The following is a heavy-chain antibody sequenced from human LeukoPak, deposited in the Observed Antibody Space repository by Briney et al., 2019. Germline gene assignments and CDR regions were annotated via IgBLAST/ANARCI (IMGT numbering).Heavy chain of an antibody. Sequence: ASVEVSCKASGYTFTSYDINWVRQATGQGLEWMGWMNPNSGNTGYAQKFQGRVTMTRNTSISTAYMELSSLRSEDTAVYYCAREGGPGSSGWYNPYYYYGMDVWGQGTTVTVSS. D-gene: IGHD6-19*01. CDR1: GYTFTSYD. J-gene: IGHJ6*02. CDR3: AREGGPGSSGWYNPYYYYGMDV. CDR2: MNPNSGNT. V-gene: IGHV1-8*01.